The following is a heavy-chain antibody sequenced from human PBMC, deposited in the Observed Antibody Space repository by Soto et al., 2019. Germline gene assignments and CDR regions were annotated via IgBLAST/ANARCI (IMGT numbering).Heavy chain of an antibody. V-gene: IGHV3-73*02. J-gene: IGHJ4*02. CDR1: GYSRSGSS. CDR3: TTKDY. Sequence: EVQLVESGGGLVQPGGSLKLSCVAAGYSRSGSSIHWVRQASGKGLEWLGRIRAKANNYATSYAASVNGRFTIFRDDSKNTAHLQMNSLKIEDTAVYYCTTKDYWGRGSLVTVSS. CDR2: IRAKANNYAT.